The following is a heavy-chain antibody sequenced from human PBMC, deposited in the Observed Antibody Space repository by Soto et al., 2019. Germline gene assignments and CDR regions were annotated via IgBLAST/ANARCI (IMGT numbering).Heavy chain of an antibody. V-gene: IGHV4-61*01. D-gene: IGHD6-6*01. J-gene: IGHJ4*02. CDR2: IYYSGST. CDR3: ARGPPKVYSSSSPPNFDY. CDR1: GGSVSSGSYY. Sequence: QVQLQESGPGLVKPSETLSLTCTVSGGSVSSGSYYWSWIRQPPGKGLEWIGYIYYSGSTNYNPSLKSRVTISVDTSKNQFSLKLSSVTAADTAVYYCARGPPKVYSSSSPPNFDYWGQGTLVTVSS.